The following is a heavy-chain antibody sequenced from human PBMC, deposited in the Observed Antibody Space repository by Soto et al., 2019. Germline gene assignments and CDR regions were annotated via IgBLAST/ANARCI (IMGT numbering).Heavy chain of an antibody. Sequence: EVQLVESGGGLVQPGGSLKVSCAASGFTFSDSTIHWVRQASGKGLEWVGRIRSEVYSYATVCAASVKDRFTISRDDSKNTAYLQMNSLKIEDTAVYYWSRCSGSYWMDVWGQGTTVTVSS. J-gene: IGHJ6*02. D-gene: IGHD3-10*02. CDR2: IRSEVYSYAT. V-gene: IGHV3-73*02. CDR3: SRCSGSYWMDV. CDR1: GFTFSDST.